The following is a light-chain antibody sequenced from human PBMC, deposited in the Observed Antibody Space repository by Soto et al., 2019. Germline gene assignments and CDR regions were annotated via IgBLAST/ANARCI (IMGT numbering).Light chain of an antibody. CDR2: YDN. Sequence: SYELTQPPSVSVAPGKTARITCGGNNIGSKSVHWYQQKPGQAPRLVISYDNDRPSGIPERFSGSDSGNTATLTISRVEVGDEADSYCQVWDSSSDHVVFGGGTKLTVL. CDR1: NIGSKS. J-gene: IGLJ3*02. CDR3: QVWDSSSDHVV. V-gene: IGLV3-21*04.